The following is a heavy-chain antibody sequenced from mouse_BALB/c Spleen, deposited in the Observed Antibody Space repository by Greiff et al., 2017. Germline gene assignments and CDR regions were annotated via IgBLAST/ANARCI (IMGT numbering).Heavy chain of an antibody. Sequence: EVKLMESGGGLVKPGGSLKLSCAASGFAFSSYDMSWVRQTPEKRLEWVAYISSGGGSTYYPDTVKGRFTISRDNAKNTLYLQMSSLKSEDTAMYYCARLRRGGFDYWGQGTTLTVSS. V-gene: IGHV5-12-1*01. CDR2: ISSGGGST. CDR3: ARLRRGGFDY. J-gene: IGHJ2*01. CDR1: GFAFSSYD. D-gene: IGHD2-12*01.